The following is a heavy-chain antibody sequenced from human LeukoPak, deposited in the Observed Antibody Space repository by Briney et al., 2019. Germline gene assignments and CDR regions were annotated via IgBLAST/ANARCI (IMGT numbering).Heavy chain of an antibody. CDR2: IYYSGST. Sequence: SETLSLTCTVSGGSISTYYWSWIRQPPGKGLEWIGYIYYSGSTNYNPSLKSRVTISVDTSKNQFSLKLSSVTAADTAVYYCSRDSITMVRGVQTFYYYYGMDVWGKGTTVTVSS. CDR1: GGSISTYY. V-gene: IGHV4-59*01. D-gene: IGHD3-10*01. CDR3: SRDSITMVRGVQTFYYYYGMDV. J-gene: IGHJ6*04.